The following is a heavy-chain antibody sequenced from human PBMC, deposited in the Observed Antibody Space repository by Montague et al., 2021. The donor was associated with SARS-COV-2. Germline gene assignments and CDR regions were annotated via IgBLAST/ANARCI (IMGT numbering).Heavy chain of an antibody. CDR1: SGSIISSGYY. CDR3: ARGMIRGVTTPFDY. J-gene: IGHJ4*02. V-gene: IGHV4-39*02. D-gene: IGHD3-10*01. Sequence: SETLSLTCSVSSGSIISSGYYWGWIRQPTGKELEWIGNIYYSGTTYYNPSLQSRGTISVDTSKNHLSLRLSSVTAADTAVYFWARGMIRGVTTPFDYWGQGSQVTVSS. CDR2: IYYSGTT.